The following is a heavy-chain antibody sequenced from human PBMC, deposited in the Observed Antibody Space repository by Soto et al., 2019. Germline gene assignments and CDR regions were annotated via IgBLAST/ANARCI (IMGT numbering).Heavy chain of an antibody. V-gene: IGHV3-30-3*01. J-gene: IGHJ6*02. D-gene: IGHD3-10*01. CDR3: ARDSSAQPYYYYGMDV. CDR1: GFTFSSYA. Sequence: GGSLRLSCAASGFTFSSYAMHWVRQDPGKGLEWVAVISYDGSNKYYADSVKGRFTISRDNSKNTLYLQMNSLRAEDTAVYYCARDSSAQPYYYYGMDVWGQGTTVTVSS. CDR2: ISYDGSNK.